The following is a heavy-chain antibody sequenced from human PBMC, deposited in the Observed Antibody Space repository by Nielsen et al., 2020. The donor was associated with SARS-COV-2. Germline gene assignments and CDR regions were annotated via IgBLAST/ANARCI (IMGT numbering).Heavy chain of an antibody. D-gene: IGHD1-26*01. Sequence: SVKVSCKASGGTFSSYAISWVRQAHGQGLEWMGGIIPIFGTANYAQKFQGRVTITADESTSTAYMELSSLRSEDTAVYYCASGIVGATIGGYYFDYWGQGTLVTVSS. CDR2: IIPIFGTA. V-gene: IGHV1-69*13. CDR3: ASGIVGATIGGYYFDY. J-gene: IGHJ4*02. CDR1: GGTFSSYA.